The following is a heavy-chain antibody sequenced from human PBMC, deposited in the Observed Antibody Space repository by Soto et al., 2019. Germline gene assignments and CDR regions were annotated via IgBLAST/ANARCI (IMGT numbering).Heavy chain of an antibody. V-gene: IGHV3-7*01. J-gene: IGHJ4*02. CDR3: ASNIFRFGAADVF. Sequence: GGSLRLSCSASGFTFSSYWMMWVRQAPGKGLEWLANIKRDGSEEYYVDAVKGRFTISRDNARNSLYLQMNSLRAEDTAVYYCASNIFRFGAADVFWGQGTLVTVSS. D-gene: IGHD3-9*01. CDR1: GFTFSSYW. CDR2: IKRDGSEE.